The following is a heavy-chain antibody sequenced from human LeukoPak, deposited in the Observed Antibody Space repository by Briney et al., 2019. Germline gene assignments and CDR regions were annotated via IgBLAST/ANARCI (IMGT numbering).Heavy chain of an antibody. D-gene: IGHD3/OR15-3a*01. CDR3: AREAWTGYYDTGIDV. J-gene: IGHJ6*02. Sequence: SETLSLTCSVSGDPISSTTYYWGWIRQPPGKGLEWIGSVYYSGDTYYNPSLKSRVTISVDTSKNQFSLKLNSMTAADTAVYYCAREAWTGYYDTGIDVWGQGTTVTDSS. CDR1: GDPISSTTYY. V-gene: IGHV4-39*02. CDR2: VYYSGDT.